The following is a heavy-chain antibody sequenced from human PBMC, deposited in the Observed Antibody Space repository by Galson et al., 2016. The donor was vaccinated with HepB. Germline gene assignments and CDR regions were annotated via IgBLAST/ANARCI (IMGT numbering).Heavy chain of an antibody. J-gene: IGHJ4*02. CDR2: IDYTGGT. Sequence: ETLSLTCTVSGGSVSSGSYYWSWIRQPPGKGLEWIGYIDYTGGTIYNPSLKSRVTISVDTSKNQFSLRLTSVTAADTAVYYCVRAGYCSGGTCYSGFLAYWGQATLVTVSS. CDR1: GGSVSSGSYY. V-gene: IGHV4-61*01. CDR3: VRAGYCSGGTCYSGFLAY. D-gene: IGHD2-15*01.